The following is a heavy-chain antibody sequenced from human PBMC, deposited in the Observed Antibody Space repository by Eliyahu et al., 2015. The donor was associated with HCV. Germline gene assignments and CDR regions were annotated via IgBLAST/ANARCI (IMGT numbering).Heavy chain of an antibody. J-gene: IGHJ4*02. Sequence: VQLLESGGXLVXPGGSLRLSXTASGFXFSTNTMSWARQAPGMGLEWISLITAGGATTYYADSVKGRFTIYRDNFKNTLYLQMNSLRVEDTAVYHCVKGGRLTIPDYWGQGTLVTVSS. D-gene: IGHD1/OR15-1a*01. V-gene: IGHV3-23*01. CDR1: GFXFSTNT. CDR3: VKGGRLTIPDY. CDR2: ITAGGATT.